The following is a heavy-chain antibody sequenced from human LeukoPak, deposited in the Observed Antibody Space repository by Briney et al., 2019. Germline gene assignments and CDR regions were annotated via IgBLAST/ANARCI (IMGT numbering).Heavy chain of an antibody. V-gene: IGHV3-11*01. J-gene: IGHJ4*02. CDR2: IKHIGPTT. CDR1: GFTFNDYY. D-gene: IGHD1-14*01. CDR3: ARGGVVPE. Sequence: GGSLRLSCAASGFTFNDYYMTWIRQAPGKGLEWVSTIKHIGPTTYYADSVKGRFTISRDNAKSSLFLQMNSLGVDDTAVYYCARGGVVPEWGQGTLVTVSS.